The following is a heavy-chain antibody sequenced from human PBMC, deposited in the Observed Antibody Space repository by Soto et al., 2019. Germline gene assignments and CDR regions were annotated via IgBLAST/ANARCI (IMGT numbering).Heavy chain of an antibody. CDR3: ARQRNHYDDSSVGEFER. J-gene: IGHJ3*01. CDR2: IYPGDSDT. Sequence: PGDSLKISCKCSGYSFTSYWIGWVRQMPGKGLEWMGIIYPGDSDTRYSPSFQGQVTISADKSISTAYLQWSSLKASDTAMYYCARQRNHYDDSSVGEFERWGQGKMVTV. V-gene: IGHV5-51*01. D-gene: IGHD3-22*01. CDR1: GYSFTSYW.